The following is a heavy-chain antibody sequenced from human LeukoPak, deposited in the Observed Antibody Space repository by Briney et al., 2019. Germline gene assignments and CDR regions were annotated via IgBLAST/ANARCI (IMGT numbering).Heavy chain of an antibody. Sequence: GGSLRLSCAASGFTVSSYWMTWVRQAPGKGLEWVANIKQDGSKKNYVDFVKGRFTISRDNAKNSLYLQMNSLRAEDTAVYYCARDWSSEFDYWGQGTLVTVSS. CDR3: ARDWSSEFDY. D-gene: IGHD1-26*01. CDR1: GFTVSSYW. J-gene: IGHJ4*02. V-gene: IGHV3-7*01. CDR2: IKQDGSKK.